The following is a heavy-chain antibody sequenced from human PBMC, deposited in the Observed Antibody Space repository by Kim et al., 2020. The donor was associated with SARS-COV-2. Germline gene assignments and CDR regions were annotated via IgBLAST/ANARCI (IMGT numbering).Heavy chain of an antibody. Sequence: SETLSLTCTVSGGSISSGGYYWSWIRQHPGKGLEWIGYIYYSGSTYYNPSLKSRVTISVDTSKNQFSLKLSSVTAADTAVYYCARDTYCSGGSCSSFFDYWGQGTLVTVSS. V-gene: IGHV4-31*03. CDR3: ARDTYCSGGSCSSFFDY. J-gene: IGHJ4*02. CDR1: GGSISSGGYY. CDR2: IYYSGST. D-gene: IGHD2-15*01.